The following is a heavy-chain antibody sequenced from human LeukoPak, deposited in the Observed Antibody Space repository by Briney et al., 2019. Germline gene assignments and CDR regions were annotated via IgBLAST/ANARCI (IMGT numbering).Heavy chain of an antibody. CDR3: AREGFFAYSSGLHFGWLDP. CDR2: ISSSGSYI. J-gene: IGHJ5*02. D-gene: IGHD3-22*01. V-gene: IGHV3-21*01. CDR1: GFTFSTDS. Sequence: GGSLRLSCAASGFTFSTDSMNWVRQAPGKGLEWVSSISSSGSYIYYADSVKGRFTISRDNAKDSLYLQMNSLRAEDTAVDYCAREGFFAYSSGLHFGWLDPWGQGTLVTVSS.